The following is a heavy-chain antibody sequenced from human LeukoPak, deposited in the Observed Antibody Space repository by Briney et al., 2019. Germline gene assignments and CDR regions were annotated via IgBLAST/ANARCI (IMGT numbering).Heavy chain of an antibody. CDR3: ARGYDSNSYSPGFDR. CDR2: IYSSGST. J-gene: IGHJ5*02. Sequence: SETLSLTCTVSGDSFSSGGYYWSWLRQHPVRGLEWIGYIYSSGSTFYNPSLKSRLALSKDTSKNQFSLNLSSVTAAAAAVYYCARGYDSNSYSPGFDRWGQGTLVTVSS. CDR1: GDSFSSGGYY. D-gene: IGHD3-22*01. V-gene: IGHV4-31*03.